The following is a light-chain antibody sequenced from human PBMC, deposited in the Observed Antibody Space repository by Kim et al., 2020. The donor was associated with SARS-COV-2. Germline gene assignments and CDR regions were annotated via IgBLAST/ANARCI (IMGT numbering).Light chain of an antibody. CDR1: QSISTW. Sequence: DIQMTQSPSTLSASVGDRVTITCRASQSISTWLAWYQQKPGKAPKLLIYKASSLESGVPSRFSGSGSGTEFTLTISSLQPDDFATYYCQHCYTYPWTFGQGTKVDIK. CDR3: QHCYTYPWT. J-gene: IGKJ1*01. V-gene: IGKV1-5*03. CDR2: KAS.